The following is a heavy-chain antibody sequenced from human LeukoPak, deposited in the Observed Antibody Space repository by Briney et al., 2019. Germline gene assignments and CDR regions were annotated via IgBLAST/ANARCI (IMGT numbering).Heavy chain of an antibody. D-gene: IGHD6-19*01. Sequence: SETLSLTCTVSGGSISSSSYYWGWIRQPPGKGLEWIGTIYYSGSTNYNPSLKSRVTISVDTSKNQFSLKLSSVTAADTAVYYCARDGASGWGLVMDYWGQGTLVTVSS. J-gene: IGHJ4*02. CDR2: IYYSGST. V-gene: IGHV4-39*07. CDR3: ARDGASGWGLVMDY. CDR1: GGSISSSSYY.